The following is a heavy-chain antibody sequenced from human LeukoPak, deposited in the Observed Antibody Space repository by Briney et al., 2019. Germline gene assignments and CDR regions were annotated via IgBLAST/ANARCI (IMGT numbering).Heavy chain of an antibody. CDR1: GFIFSNYW. CDR2: INQDGSDK. J-gene: IGHJ4*02. D-gene: IGHD2-2*01. Sequence: GGSLRLSCAASGFIFSNYWMSWVRQAPGRGLEWVANINQDGSDKYYVDSVKGRFTISRDNAKNSLYLQLNSLRVEDTAVYYCARVPTISTTSRCPGFWGQGTLVTVSS. V-gene: IGHV3-7*01. CDR3: ARVPTISTTSRCPGF.